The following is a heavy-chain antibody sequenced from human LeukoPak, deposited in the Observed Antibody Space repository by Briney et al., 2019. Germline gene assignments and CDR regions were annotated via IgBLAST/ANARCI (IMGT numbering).Heavy chain of an antibody. CDR3: ARDQGYYDFWSGWLNWFDP. Sequence: GGSLRLSCAAPGFTFSDYYMSWIRQAPGKGLEWVSYISSSGSTIYYADSVKGRFTISRDNAKNSLYLQMNSLRAEDTAVYYCARDQGYYDFWSGWLNWFDPWGQGTLVTVSS. CDR2: ISSSGSTI. V-gene: IGHV3-11*01. D-gene: IGHD3-3*01. CDR1: GFTFSDYY. J-gene: IGHJ5*02.